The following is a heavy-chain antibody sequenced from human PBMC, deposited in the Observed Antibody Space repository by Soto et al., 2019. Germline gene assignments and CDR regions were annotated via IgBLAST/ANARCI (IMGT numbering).Heavy chain of an antibody. CDR3: SISSSEHRAYYYYYYGMDV. V-gene: IGHV3-30-3*01. J-gene: IGHJ6*02. CDR2: ISYDGSNK. CDR1: GFTFSSYA. Sequence: PGGSLRLSCAASGFTFSSYAMHWFRQAPGKGLEWVAVISYDGSNKYYADSVKGRFTISRDNSKNTLYLQMNSLRAEDTAVYYCSISSSEHRAYYYYYYGMDVWGQGTTVTVSS. D-gene: IGHD6-13*01.